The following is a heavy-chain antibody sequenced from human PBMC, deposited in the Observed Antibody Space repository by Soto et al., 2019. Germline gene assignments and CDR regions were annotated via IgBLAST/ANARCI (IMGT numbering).Heavy chain of an antibody. J-gene: IGHJ6*02. CDR3: ERDVAPPGVYYYAMDV. CDR1: GGSIRSSGYY. D-gene: IGHD7-27*01. Sequence: SETLSLTCTVSGGSIRSSGYYWNWIRQYPGKGLEWIGYLYYRGNTHYNASLKSRVTISVDTSRNQFSLKLSSVTAADTAVYYCERDVAPPGVYYYAMDVWGQGTTVTVSS. CDR2: LYYRGNT. V-gene: IGHV4-31*03.